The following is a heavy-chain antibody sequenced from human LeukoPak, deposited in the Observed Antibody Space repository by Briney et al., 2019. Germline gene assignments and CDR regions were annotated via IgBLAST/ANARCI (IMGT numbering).Heavy chain of an antibody. CDR3: ARDGDSEWTGVSAFDI. Sequence: SVKVSCKASGGTFSSYTISWVRQAPGQGLEWMGRIIPILGIADYAQKFQCRVTITADKSTSTAYMELSSLRSEDTAVYYCARDGDSEWTGVSAFDIWGQGTMVTVSS. D-gene: IGHD7-27*01. J-gene: IGHJ3*02. CDR1: GGTFSSYT. V-gene: IGHV1-69*04. CDR2: IIPILGIA.